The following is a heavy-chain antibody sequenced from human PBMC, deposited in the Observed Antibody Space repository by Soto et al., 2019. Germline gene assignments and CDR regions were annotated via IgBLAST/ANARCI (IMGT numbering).Heavy chain of an antibody. V-gene: IGHV3-21*01. D-gene: IGHD2-15*01. Sequence: EVRLVESGGGLVKPGGSLRLSCAASGFNFNSYTINWGRQAPGKRLEWLSSISSSGYIFSTASVRGRFTISRDNAKNSVYLQIHSLRAEDTAVYVCARDCSGGSCYPGMDVWGQGTTVTVSS. CDR2: ISSSGYI. J-gene: IGHJ6*02. CDR3: ARDCSGGSCYPGMDV. CDR1: GFNFNSYT.